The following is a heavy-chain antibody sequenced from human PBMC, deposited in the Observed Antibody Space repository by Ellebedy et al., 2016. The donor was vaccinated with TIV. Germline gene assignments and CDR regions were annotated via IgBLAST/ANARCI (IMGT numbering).Heavy chain of an antibody. CDR1: GFIFSDYY. CDR3: ARDRWEPSGHSFDI. D-gene: IGHD1-26*01. V-gene: IGHV3-11*06. CDR2: MDSRSSYT. Sequence: GESLKISCAASGFIFSDYYMSWIRQAPGKGLEWVSYMDSRSSYTKYADSVKGRFTISRDNAENSLSLQMNSLRVEDTAVYYCARDRWEPSGHSFDIWGRGTKVTVSS. J-gene: IGHJ3*02.